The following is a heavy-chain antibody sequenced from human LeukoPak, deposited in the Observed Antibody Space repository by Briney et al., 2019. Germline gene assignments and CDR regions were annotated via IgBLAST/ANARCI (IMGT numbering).Heavy chain of an antibody. CDR1: GGSISSYY. V-gene: IGHV4-59*01. Sequence: SETLSLTCTVSGGSISSYYWSWIRQPPGKGLEWIGYIYYSGSTNYNPSLKSRVTISVDTSKNQFSLKLSSVTAADTAVYYCVRGPFDYWGQGTLVTVSS. J-gene: IGHJ4*02. CDR3: VRGPFDY. CDR2: IYYSGST.